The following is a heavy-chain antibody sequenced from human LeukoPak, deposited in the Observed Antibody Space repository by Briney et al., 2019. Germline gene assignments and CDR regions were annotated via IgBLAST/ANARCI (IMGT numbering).Heavy chain of an antibody. CDR1: GGSISSSSYY. D-gene: IGHD3-10*02. CDR3: ARDRVTWLSMFGDYFDY. CDR2: IYYSGST. J-gene: IGHJ4*02. Sequence: PSETLSLTCTVSGGSISSSSYYWGWIRQPPGKGLEWIGSIYYSGSTYYNPSLKSRVTISVDTSKNQFSLKLSSVTAADTAVYYCARDRVTWLSMFGDYFDYWGQGTLVTVSS. V-gene: IGHV4-39*07.